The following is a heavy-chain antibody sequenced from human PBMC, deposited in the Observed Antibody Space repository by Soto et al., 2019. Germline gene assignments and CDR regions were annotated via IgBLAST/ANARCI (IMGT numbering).Heavy chain of an antibody. Sequence: SETLSLTCTVSGGSVSSYYWSWIRQPPGKGLEWIGYIYYSGSANYNPSLKSRVTISVDTSKNQFSLKLSSVTAADTAVYYCARRWGSAFDIWGQGTMVTVS. J-gene: IGHJ3*02. D-gene: IGHD3-16*01. V-gene: IGHV4-59*08. CDR2: IYYSGSA. CDR3: ARRWGSAFDI. CDR1: GGSVSSYY.